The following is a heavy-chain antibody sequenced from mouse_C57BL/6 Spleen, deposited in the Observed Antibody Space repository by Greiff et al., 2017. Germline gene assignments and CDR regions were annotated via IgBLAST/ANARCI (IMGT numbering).Heavy chain of an antibody. D-gene: IGHD2-5*01. CDR1: GFTFSSYT. CDR3: ARQSNYGYFDV. J-gene: IGHJ1*03. CDR2: ISGGGGNT. V-gene: IGHV5-9*01. Sequence: VQLKESGGGLVKPGGSLKLSCAASGFTFSSYTMSWVRQTPEKRLEWVATISGGGGNTYYPDSVKGRFTISRDNAKNTLYLQMSSLRSEDTALYYCARQSNYGYFDVWGTGTTVTVSS.